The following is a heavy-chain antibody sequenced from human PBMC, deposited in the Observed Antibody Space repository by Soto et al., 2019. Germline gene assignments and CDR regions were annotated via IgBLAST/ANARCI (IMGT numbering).Heavy chain of an antibody. Sequence: GGSLRLSCAASGFTFSDSYMSWIRQAPGKWLEWVSYISTSGSTMYYADSVKGRFTISRDNAKNSLYLHMNSLRAEDTAFYYCARGNKFPGYWGQGTLGTVSS. CDR1: GFTFSDSY. CDR3: ARGNKFPGY. CDR2: ISTSGSTM. V-gene: IGHV3-11*01. J-gene: IGHJ4*02.